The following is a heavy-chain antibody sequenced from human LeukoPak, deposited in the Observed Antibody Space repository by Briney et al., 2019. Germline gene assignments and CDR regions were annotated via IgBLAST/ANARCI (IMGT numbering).Heavy chain of an antibody. D-gene: IGHD4-17*01. CDR3: AREDPQTTVPEGLDV. CDR1: GGSISTFY. J-gene: IGHJ6*02. V-gene: IGHV4-59*01. Sequence: KPSETLSLTCTVSGGSISTFYWSWLRQPPGKGLEWIGYIYYSGRTNYNPSLKSRVTISVDTSKNQFSLRLSSVTAADTAVYYCAREDPQTTVPEGLDVWGQGTTVTVSS. CDR2: IYYSGRT.